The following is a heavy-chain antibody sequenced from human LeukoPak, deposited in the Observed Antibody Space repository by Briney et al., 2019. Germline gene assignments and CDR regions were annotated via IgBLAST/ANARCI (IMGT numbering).Heavy chain of an antibody. Sequence: AETLSLTCTVYGGSISSYYWSWIRQPPGKGLEWIGYIYYSGSTNYNPSLKSRVTISVDTSKNQFSLKLSSVNGADRDVYYWARDLGLTSPSILENWGQGALFTVSS. V-gene: IGHV4-59*01. D-gene: IGHD3-16*01. CDR1: GGSISSYY. CDR3: ARDLGLTSPSILEN. CDR2: IYYSGST. J-gene: IGHJ4*02.